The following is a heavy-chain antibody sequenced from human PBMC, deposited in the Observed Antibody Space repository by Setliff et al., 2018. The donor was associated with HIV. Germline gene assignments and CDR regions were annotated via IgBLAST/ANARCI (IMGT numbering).Heavy chain of an antibody. J-gene: IGHJ4*02. Sequence: SETLSLTCTVSGGSISSGGYYWSWIRQSPGERPEWIGTIYYVGSTYYNPYLKSRASIFLDTSKNQFSLKLTSVTAADSAVYYCASEYSNFWSGGFDYWAQGTPVTVSS. V-gene: IGHV4-39*01. D-gene: IGHD3-3*01. CDR3: ASEYSNFWSGGFDY. CDR2: IYYVGST. CDR1: GGSISSGGYY.